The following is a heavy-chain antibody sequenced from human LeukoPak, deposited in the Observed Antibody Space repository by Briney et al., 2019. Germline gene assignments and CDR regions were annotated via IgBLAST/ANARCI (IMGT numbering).Heavy chain of an antibody. CDR2: INPNSGVT. CDR3: ARGFMSAAGPCDY. D-gene: IGHD6-13*01. J-gene: IGHJ4*02. CDR1: GYTFSDSY. Sequence: ASVKVSCKASGYTFSDSYIHFVRQAPGQGLEWMGRINPNSGVTHYALKFHVRVTMTRDTSMNTAYMQLSGLTSDDTAVYFCARGFMSAAGPCDYWGQGTLVTVSS. V-gene: IGHV1-2*06.